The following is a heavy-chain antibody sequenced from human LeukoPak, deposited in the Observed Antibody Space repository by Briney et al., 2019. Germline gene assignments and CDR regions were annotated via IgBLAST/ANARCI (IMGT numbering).Heavy chain of an antibody. J-gene: IGHJ4*02. D-gene: IGHD3-3*01. CDR2: INLNSGGT. Sequence: GASVKVSCKTSGFTFTGYYMHWVRQAPGQGLEWMGWINLNSGGTNYAQNFQGRVTMTRDTSITTAYMELSRLRSDDTAVYYCARDLRFLEWLLDFDYWGQGTLVTVSS. CDR1: GFTFTGYY. CDR3: ARDLRFLEWLLDFDY. V-gene: IGHV1-2*02.